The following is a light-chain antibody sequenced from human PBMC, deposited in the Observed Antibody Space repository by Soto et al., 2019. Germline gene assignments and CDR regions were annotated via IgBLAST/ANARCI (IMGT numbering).Light chain of an antibody. CDR3: QQSYSNLYT. J-gene: IGKJ2*01. Sequence: DIQMTQSPSSLSASVGDRVTITCRASQNIVKYLNWYQQTPGQAPKLLIYGASRMESGVPSRFSGLGSGTFFTLTVSSLQPEDLAIYYCQQSYSNLYTFGQGTRLEI. CDR2: GAS. V-gene: IGKV1-39*01. CDR1: QNIVKY.